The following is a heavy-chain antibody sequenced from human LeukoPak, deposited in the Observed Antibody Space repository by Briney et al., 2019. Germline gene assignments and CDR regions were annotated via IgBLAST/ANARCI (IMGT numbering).Heavy chain of an antibody. CDR2: IFHSGRT. CDR3: ARGDEYYYDSRFDY. Sequence: PSETLSLTCTVSGFSISSGYFWGWIRQPPGKGLEWIASIFHSGRTYYNPSLKSRVTISVDTSKNQFSLKLSSVTAADTAVYYCARGDEYYYDSRFDYWGQGTLVTVSS. CDR1: GFSISSGYF. J-gene: IGHJ4*02. V-gene: IGHV4-38-2*02. D-gene: IGHD3-22*01.